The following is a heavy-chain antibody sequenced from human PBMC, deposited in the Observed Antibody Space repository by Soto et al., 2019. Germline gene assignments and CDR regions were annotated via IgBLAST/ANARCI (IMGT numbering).Heavy chain of an antibody. CDR2: IIPLPKTS. J-gene: IGHJ6*02. D-gene: IGHD1-20*01. CDR3: ASWSNWNPLCYHGMDV. CDR1: GGAFTNYS. Sequence: QVQLLQSGAEVKKPGSSVKVSCTVSGGAFTNYSLNWVRHAPGQGLEWLGGIIPLPKTSYCSLKFVGRSSVTADISTSTVYMFLSGLTSDDTATYYCASWSNWNPLCYHGMDVWGQGTTVTVSS. V-gene: IGHV1-69*06.